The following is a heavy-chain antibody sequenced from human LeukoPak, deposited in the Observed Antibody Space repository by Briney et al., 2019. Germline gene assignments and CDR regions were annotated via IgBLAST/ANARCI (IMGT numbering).Heavy chain of an antibody. V-gene: IGHV3-7*01. CDR1: GFTFSSYW. CDR3: ARVERWLQWDAFDI. Sequence: GGSLRLSCAASGFTFSSYWMSWVRQAPGKGLEWVANIKQDGSEKYYVDSVKGRFTISRDNAKNSLYLQMNSLRAEDTAVYYCARVERWLQWDAFDIWGQGTTVTVSS. CDR2: IKQDGSEK. J-gene: IGHJ3*02. D-gene: IGHD5-12*01.